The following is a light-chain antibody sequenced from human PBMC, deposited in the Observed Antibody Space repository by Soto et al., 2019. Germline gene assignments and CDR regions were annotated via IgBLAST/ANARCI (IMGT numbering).Light chain of an antibody. Sequence: QSVLTQPPSASGTPGQRVTISCSGSSSNIGTNTVNWYQQFPRSAPKLLMYSSNQRPSEVPDRFSGSKSGTSASLAISGLQSEDEADYYCAAWDGSLNDVLFGGGTKLTVL. V-gene: IGLV1-44*01. CDR2: SSN. J-gene: IGLJ3*02. CDR3: AAWDGSLNDVL. CDR1: SSNIGTNT.